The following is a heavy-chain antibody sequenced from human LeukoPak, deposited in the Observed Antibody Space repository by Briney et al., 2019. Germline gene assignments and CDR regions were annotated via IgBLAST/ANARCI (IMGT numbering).Heavy chain of an antibody. CDR1: GGSISSSSYY. CDR2: IYYSGST. V-gene: IGHV4-39*07. D-gene: IGHD2-21*02. CDR3: ARAGVTPYWYFDL. J-gene: IGHJ2*01. Sequence: SETLSLTCTVSGGSISSSSYYWGWIRQPPGKGLEWIGSIYYSGSTYYNPSLKSRVTISVDTSKNQFSLKLSSVTAADTAVYYCARAGVTPYWYFDLWGRGTLVTVSS.